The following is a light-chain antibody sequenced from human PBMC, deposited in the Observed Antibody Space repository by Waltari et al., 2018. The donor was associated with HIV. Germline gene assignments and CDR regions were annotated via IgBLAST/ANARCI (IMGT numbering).Light chain of an antibody. Sequence: QSVLTQPPSISGAPGQRITVYCSWTSSNIGAGYDVHWYQQLPGTAPHLLLPKNKNRPSGVPDRFSASKSDASASLAITGLQAADEGDYFCQSYDTSLSAWVFGGGTRLTVL. CDR2: KNK. J-gene: IGLJ2*01. V-gene: IGLV1-40*03. CDR1: SSNIGAGYD. CDR3: QSYDTSLSAWV.